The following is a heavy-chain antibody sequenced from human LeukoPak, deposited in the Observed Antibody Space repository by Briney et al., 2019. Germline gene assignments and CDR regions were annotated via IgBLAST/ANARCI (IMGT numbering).Heavy chain of an antibody. CDR3: AKVGYGDYGGWFDY. CDR2: IWSDRNQK. CDR1: GFNFSSYG. J-gene: IGHJ4*02. D-gene: IGHD4-17*01. V-gene: IGHV3-30*02. Sequence: GGSLRLSCAASGFNFSSYGFYWVRQAPGKGLEWVAVIWSDRNQKYYGDSVKGRFTISTDNSRNTIYLQMNSLRAEDTAVYYCAKVGYGDYGGWFDYWGQGTLVTVSS.